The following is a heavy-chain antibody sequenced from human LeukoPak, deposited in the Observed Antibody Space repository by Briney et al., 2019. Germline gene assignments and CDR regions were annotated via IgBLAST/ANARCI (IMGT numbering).Heavy chain of an antibody. CDR1: GFTFSSYS. V-gene: IGHV3-21*01. CDR2: ISSSSSYI. J-gene: IGHJ4*02. CDR3: ARDRGSSSPTDFDY. Sequence: GGSLRLSCAASGFTFSSYSMNWVRQAPGKGLEWVSSISSSSSYIYYADSVKGRFTTSRDNAKNSLYLQMNSLRAEDTAVYYCARDRGSSSPTDFDYWGQGTLVTVSS. D-gene: IGHD6-13*01.